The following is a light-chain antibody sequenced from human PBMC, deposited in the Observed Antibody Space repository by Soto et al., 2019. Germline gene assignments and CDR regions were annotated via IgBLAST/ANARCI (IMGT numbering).Light chain of an antibody. CDR1: QTISSW. CDR3: QHYNSYSEA. Sequence: DIQMTQSPSTLSRSVGDRVTITCRASQTISSWLAWYQQKPGKAPKLLIYKVSTLKSGVPSRFSGSGSGTEFTLTISSLQPDDFATYYCQHYNSYSEAFGQGTKVDIK. J-gene: IGKJ1*01. V-gene: IGKV1-5*03. CDR2: KVS.